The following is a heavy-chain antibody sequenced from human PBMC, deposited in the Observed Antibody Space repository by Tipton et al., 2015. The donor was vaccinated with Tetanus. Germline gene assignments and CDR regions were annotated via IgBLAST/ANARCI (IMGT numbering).Heavy chain of an antibody. D-gene: IGHD3-22*01. V-gene: IGHV3-73*01. J-gene: IGHJ6*02. CDR1: GFTFSGFT. Sequence: SLRLSCAASGFTFSGFTMHWVRQASGKGLEWVGRIRSKSNSYATAYAASVKGRFTISRDDSKNTAYLQMNSLKTEDTAVYYCTRQNYDSSGYYYGYGMDVWGQGTTVTVSS. CDR2: IRSKSNSYAT. CDR3: TRQNYDSSGYYYGYGMDV.